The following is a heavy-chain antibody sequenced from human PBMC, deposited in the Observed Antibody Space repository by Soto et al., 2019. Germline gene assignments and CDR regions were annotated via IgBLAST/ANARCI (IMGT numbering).Heavy chain of an antibody. V-gene: IGHV1-3*01. CDR3: ARRASYDYIWGSYLNDY. D-gene: IGHD3-16*02. CDR1: GYTFTSYA. CDR2: INAGNGNT. J-gene: IGHJ4*02. Sequence: ASVKVSCKASGYTFTSYAMHWVRQAPGQRLEWMGWINAGNGNTKYSQKFQGRVTITRNTSMSTAYMELSSLRSEDTAVYYCARRASYDYIWGSYLNDYWGQGTLVTVSS.